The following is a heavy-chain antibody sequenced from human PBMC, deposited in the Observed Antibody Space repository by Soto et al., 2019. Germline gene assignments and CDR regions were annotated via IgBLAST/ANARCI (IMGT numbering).Heavy chain of an antibody. Sequence: QVQLVQSGAEVKKPGSSVKVSCKASGGTFSSYAISWVRQAPGQGLEWMGGIIPIFGTANYAQKFQGRVTITADESTSTAYMELSSLRSEDTAVYYCARVTYDYVWWSYRQVDYWGQGTLVTVSS. D-gene: IGHD3-16*02. CDR3: ARVTYDYVWWSYRQVDY. CDR1: GGTFSSYA. V-gene: IGHV1-69*12. CDR2: IIPIFGTA. J-gene: IGHJ4*02.